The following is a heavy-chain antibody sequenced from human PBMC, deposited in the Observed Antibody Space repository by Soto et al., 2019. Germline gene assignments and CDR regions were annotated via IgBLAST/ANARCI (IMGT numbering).Heavy chain of an antibody. CDR3: ATVFEH. V-gene: IGHV3-74*01. Sequence: EVQLVESGGGSVQPGGSLRLSCVASGITFSGYWMHWVRQVPGKGLVWVARVDSDGSGTSYADSVKGRFTISRDNAKNPLNLHMNSLRVEATAVYYCATVFEHWGQGIPVTVSS. CDR2: VDSDGSGT. J-gene: IGHJ4*02. CDR1: GITFSGYW.